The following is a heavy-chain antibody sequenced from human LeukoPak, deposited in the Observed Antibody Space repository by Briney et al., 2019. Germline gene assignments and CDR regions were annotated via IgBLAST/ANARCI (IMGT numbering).Heavy chain of an antibody. V-gene: IGHV1-69*04. CDR3: AGEPDVDMSTFRGEAFDI. D-gene: IGHD5-24*01. J-gene: IGHJ3*02. CDR2: AIPILGIA. Sequence: GSSVKVSCKASGGIFSSYTFNWVRQAPGQGLEWMGRAIPILGIATYAQKFQGRITITADKSTSTAYMELSSLRSDDTAMYYCAGEPDVDMSTFRGEAFDIWGQGTMVTVSS. CDR1: GGIFSSYT.